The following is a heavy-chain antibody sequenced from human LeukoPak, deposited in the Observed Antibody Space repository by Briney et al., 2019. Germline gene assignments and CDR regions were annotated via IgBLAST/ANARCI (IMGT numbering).Heavy chain of an antibody. CDR2: ISYDGSNK. J-gene: IGHJ3*01. D-gene: IGHD2-2*01. CDR1: GFTFSSYA. Sequence: GGSLRLSCAASGFTFSSYAMHWVRQAPGKGLEWVAVISYDGSNKYYADSVKGRFTISRDNSKNTLYLQMNSLRAEDTAVYYCARDGFGSDIVVVPAANWGQGTMVTVSS. V-gene: IGHV3-30-3*01. CDR3: ARDGFGSDIVVVPAAN.